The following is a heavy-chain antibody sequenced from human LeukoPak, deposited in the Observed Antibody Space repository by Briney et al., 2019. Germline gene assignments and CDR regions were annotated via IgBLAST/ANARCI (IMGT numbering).Heavy chain of an antibody. Sequence: PGGSLRLSCAASGFTFSSYWMSWVRQAPGKGLEWVANIKQEGSEKYYVDSVKGRFTISRDNAKNSLYLQMNSLRAEDTAVYYCARLGSGSFELTYYYYGMDVWGQGTTVTVSS. V-gene: IGHV3-7*05. CDR1: GFTFSSYW. CDR2: IKQEGSEK. CDR3: ARLGSGSFELTYYYYGMDV. D-gene: IGHD3-10*01. J-gene: IGHJ6*02.